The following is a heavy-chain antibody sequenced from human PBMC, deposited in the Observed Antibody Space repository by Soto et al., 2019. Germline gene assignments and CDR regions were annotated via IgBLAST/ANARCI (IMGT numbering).Heavy chain of an antibody. J-gene: IGHJ3*02. CDR1: GYTFTSYG. CDR2: ISAYNGNT. CDR3: ARDDYDILTATGENAFDI. V-gene: IGHV1-18*01. Sequence: QVQLVQSGAEVKKPGASVKVSCKASGYTFTSYGISWVRQAPGQGLEWMGWISAYNGNTNYAQKLQGRVTMTTDTSTSTAYMELRSLRSDDTAVYYCARDDYDILTATGENAFDIWGQGTMVAVSS. D-gene: IGHD3-9*01.